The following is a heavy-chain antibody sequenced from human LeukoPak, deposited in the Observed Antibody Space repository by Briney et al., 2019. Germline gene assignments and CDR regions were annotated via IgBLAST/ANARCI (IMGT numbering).Heavy chain of an antibody. Sequence: GGSLRLSCAASGFTFSNYWMSWVRQAPGKGLEWVADIKKDGSEKKYVDSEKGRFTISRDNAENSLHLQMNSLRAEDTAVYYCVREGGSGWYSGWFDPWGQGTLVTVSS. CDR3: VREGGSGWYSGWFDP. V-gene: IGHV3-7*01. J-gene: IGHJ5*02. CDR2: IKKDGSEK. D-gene: IGHD6-19*01. CDR1: GFTFSNYW.